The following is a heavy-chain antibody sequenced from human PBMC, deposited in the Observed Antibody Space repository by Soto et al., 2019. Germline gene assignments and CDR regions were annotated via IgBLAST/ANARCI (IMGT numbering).Heavy chain of an antibody. CDR2: INPNSGGT. CDR3: ARDCYDSSGYDYYYGMDV. Sequence: ASVKVSCKASGYTFTGYYMHWVRQAPGQGLEWMGWINPNSGGTNYAQKFQGWVTMTRDTSISTAYMELSRLRSDDTAVYYCARDCYDSSGYDYYYGMDVWGQGTTVTV. CDR1: GYTFTGYY. J-gene: IGHJ6*02. D-gene: IGHD3-22*01. V-gene: IGHV1-2*04.